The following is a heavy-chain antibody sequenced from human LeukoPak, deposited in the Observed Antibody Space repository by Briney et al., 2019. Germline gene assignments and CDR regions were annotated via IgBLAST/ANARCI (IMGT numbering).Heavy chain of an antibody. CDR3: AKRITVVARDAFDI. CDR1: GFSFSSHA. J-gene: IGHJ3*02. CDR2: IFSDGNNI. D-gene: IGHD6-19*01. Sequence: GGSLRLSCAASGFSFSSHAMHWVRQAPGKGLEWVAVIFSDGNNIHYADSVKGRFTISRDNSKNTLYLQMNSLRAEDTAVYYCAKRITVVARDAFDIWGQGTMVTVSS. V-gene: IGHV3-30-3*02.